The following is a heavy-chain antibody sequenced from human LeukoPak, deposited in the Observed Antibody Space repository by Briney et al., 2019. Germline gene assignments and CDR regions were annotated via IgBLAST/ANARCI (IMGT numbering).Heavy chain of an antibody. CDR2: ISSSSSNI. V-gene: IGHV3-48*01. CDR3: ASGCSSTSCYTYRFDY. CDR1: GFTFNTYS. J-gene: IGHJ4*02. Sequence: GGSLRLSCAASGFTFNTYSMNWVRQAPGKGLEWVSYISSSSSNIHYADSVKGRFTISRDNAKNSLYLQMNSLRAEDTAVYYCASGCSSTSCYTYRFDYWGQGTLVTVSS. D-gene: IGHD2-2*02.